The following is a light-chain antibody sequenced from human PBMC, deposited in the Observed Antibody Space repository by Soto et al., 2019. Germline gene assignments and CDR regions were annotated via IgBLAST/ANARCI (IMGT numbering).Light chain of an antibody. CDR3: CSYAGSYTWV. CDR1: SSDVGDYNY. V-gene: IGLV2-11*01. CDR2: DVS. Sequence: QSVLTQPRSVSGSPGQSVTISCTGTSSDVGDYNYVSWYQHHPGKAPKLMIYDVSKRPSGVPDRFSGSKSGNTASLTISGLQAEGEADYYCCSYAGSYTWVFGGGTKLTVL. J-gene: IGLJ3*02.